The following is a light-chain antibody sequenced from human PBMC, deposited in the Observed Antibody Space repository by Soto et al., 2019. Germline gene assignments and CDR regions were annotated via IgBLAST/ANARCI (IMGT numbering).Light chain of an antibody. Sequence: QSVLTQPASVSGSPGQSITISCTGTSSDVGAYNFVSWYQQYPGKAPKLLICEVSSRPPGVSNRFSGSKSGNTASLTISGLQAEDEADYYCSSYAGYYTLVFGGGTKLTVL. CDR1: SSDVGAYNF. V-gene: IGLV2-14*01. CDR3: SSYAGYYTLV. J-gene: IGLJ2*01. CDR2: EVS.